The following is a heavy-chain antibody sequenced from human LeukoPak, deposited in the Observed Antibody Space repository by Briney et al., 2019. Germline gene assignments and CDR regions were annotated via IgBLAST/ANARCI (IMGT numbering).Heavy chain of an antibody. J-gene: IGHJ4*02. CDR2: INPNSGGT. Sequence: ASVKVSCTASGYTFTGYYMHWVRQAPGQGLEWMGWINPNSGGTNYAQKFQGRVTMTRDTSISTAYMELSRLRSDDTAVYYCARLVVAALYYFGYWGQGTLVTVSS. D-gene: IGHD2-15*01. V-gene: IGHV1-2*02. CDR1: GYTFTGYY. CDR3: ARLVVAALYYFGY.